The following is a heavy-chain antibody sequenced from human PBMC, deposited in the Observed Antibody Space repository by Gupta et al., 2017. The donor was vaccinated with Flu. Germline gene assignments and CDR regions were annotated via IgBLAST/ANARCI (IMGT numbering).Heavy chain of an antibody. CDR3: AHSRITMVRGVWCVPFDY. V-gene: IGHV2-5*01. Sequence: QITLKESGPTLVKPTQTLTLTCTFSGFSLSTSGVGVGWIRQPPGKALEWLALIYWNDDKRYSPSLKSRLTITKDTSKNQVVLTMTNMDPVDTATYYCAHSRITMVRGVWCVPFDYWGQGTLVTVSS. D-gene: IGHD3-10*01. CDR1: GFSLSTSGVG. CDR2: IYWNDDK. J-gene: IGHJ4*02.